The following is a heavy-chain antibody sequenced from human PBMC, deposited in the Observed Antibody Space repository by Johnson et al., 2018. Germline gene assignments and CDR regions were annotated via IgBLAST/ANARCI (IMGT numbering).Heavy chain of an antibody. CDR1: GGSISSYY. CDR3: ARGTPGGGMDV. V-gene: IGHV4-59*01. CDR2: IYYSGST. J-gene: IGHJ6*02. Sequence: QVQLQESGPGLVKPSETLSLTCTVSGGSISSYYWSWIRQPPGKGLEWIGYIYYSGSTNYNPSLKSRVTISVDTSKNQVSLKLSSVTAAGPAGYYWARGTPGGGMDVGGQGTPVTVSS.